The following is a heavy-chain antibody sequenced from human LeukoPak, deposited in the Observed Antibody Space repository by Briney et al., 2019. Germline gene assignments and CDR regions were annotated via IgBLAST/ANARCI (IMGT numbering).Heavy chain of an antibody. CDR1: GYTFTSYA. V-gene: IGHV1-3*01. CDR2: INAGNGNT. D-gene: IGHD6-6*01. J-gene: IGHJ6*02. Sequence: ASVKVSCKASGYTFTSYAMHWVRQAPGQRLEWMGWINAGNGNTKYSQKFQGRVTITRDTSASTAYMELRSLRSEDTAVYYCASESSSSHYYYGMDVWGQGTTVTVSS. CDR3: ASESSSSHYYYGMDV.